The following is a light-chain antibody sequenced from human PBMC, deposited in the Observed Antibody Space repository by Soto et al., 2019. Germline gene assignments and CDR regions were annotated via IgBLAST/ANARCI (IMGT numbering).Light chain of an antibody. J-gene: IGKJ4*01. CDR3: QQRSNWPPLLT. V-gene: IGKV3-11*01. CDR2: DAS. CDR1: QSVSSY. Sequence: EIVLTQSPATLSLSPGERATLSCRASQSVSSYLAWYQQKPGQAPRLLIYDASNRATGIPARFSGSGSGTDFTLTISSLEPEDCAVYYCQQRSNWPPLLTFGGGTKVDIK.